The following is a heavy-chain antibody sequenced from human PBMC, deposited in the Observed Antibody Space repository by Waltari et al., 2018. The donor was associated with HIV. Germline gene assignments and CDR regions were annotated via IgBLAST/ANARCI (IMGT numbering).Heavy chain of an antibody. CDR2: INTVNGNI. Sequence: QVQLVQSETEVKKPGASVRVSCKSSGYTFDNHTVHWMRQAPGQSLEWMGWINTVNGNIKYSQMFQGRVTITRDASATTVHMDLSSLRSEDTAMYYCAREGSYYDTSAYYFPHNFFDYWGQGTQVTVSS. V-gene: IGHV1-3*04. CDR1: GYTFDNHT. CDR3: AREGSYYDTSAYYFPHNFFDY. D-gene: IGHD3-22*01. J-gene: IGHJ4*02.